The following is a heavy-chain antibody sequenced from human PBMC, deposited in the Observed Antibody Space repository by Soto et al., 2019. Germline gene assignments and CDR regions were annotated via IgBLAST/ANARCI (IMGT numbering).Heavy chain of an antibody. CDR1: GGSISNRGYY. D-gene: IGHD2-21*02. J-gene: IGHJ4*02. V-gene: IGHV4-31*01. CDR2: ISSGGST. CDR3: ARDQCSCGYCYSAY. Sequence: QVQLQESGPGLVKPSQTLSLTCPVSGGSISNRGYYWSWIRLHPGKGLDWIGFISSGGSTYYDPSLKSLVTRSIVTSQNQFALRLTSVTAADTAVYHCARDQCSCGYCYSAYWGQGTLVTVSS.